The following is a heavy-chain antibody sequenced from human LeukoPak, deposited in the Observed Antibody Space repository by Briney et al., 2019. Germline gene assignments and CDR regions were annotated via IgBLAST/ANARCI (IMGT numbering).Heavy chain of an antibody. D-gene: IGHD3-10*01. CDR1: GGSISSGGYY. V-gene: IGHV4-61*08. CDR2: IYYSGST. CDR3: ASNYYGSGSLDY. Sequence: SQTLSLTCTVSGGSISSGGYYWSWIRQPPGKGLEWIGYIYYSGSTNYNPSLKSRVTISVDTSKNQFSLKLSSVTAADTAVYYCASNYYGSGSLDYWGQGNLVTVSS. J-gene: IGHJ4*02.